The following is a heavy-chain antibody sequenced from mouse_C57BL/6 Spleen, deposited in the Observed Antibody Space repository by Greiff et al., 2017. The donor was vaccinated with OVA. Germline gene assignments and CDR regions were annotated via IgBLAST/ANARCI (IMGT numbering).Heavy chain of an antibody. CDR2: ISSGGDYI. CDR1: GFTFSSYA. Sequence: EVHLVESGEGLVKPGGSLKLSCAASGFTFSSYAMSWVRQTPEKRLEWVAYISSGGDYIYYADTVTGRFTISRDNARNTLYLQMSSLKSEDTAMYYCTTINFYYFDYWGQGTTLTVSS. V-gene: IGHV5-9-1*02. D-gene: IGHD1-1*01. CDR3: TTINFYYFDY. J-gene: IGHJ2*01.